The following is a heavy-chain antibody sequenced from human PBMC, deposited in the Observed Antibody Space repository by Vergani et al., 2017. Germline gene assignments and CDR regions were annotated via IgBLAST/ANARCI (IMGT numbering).Heavy chain of an antibody. V-gene: IGHV1-3*01. CDR3: ARLLGEKPSGDY. CDR2: INADNGNT. J-gene: IGHJ4*02. D-gene: IGHD2-15*01. Sequence: QVQLVQSGAEVKKPGASVQVSCKASGYTFTSYAMHWVRQAPGQRLVWLVWINADNGNTKYSQKFQGRVTITRDTSASTAYMELSSVRSEDTAVYYCARLLGEKPSGDYWGQGTLVTVSS. CDR1: GYTFTSYA.